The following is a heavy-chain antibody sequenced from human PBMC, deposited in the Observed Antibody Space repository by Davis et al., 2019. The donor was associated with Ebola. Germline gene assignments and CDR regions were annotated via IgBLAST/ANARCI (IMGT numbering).Heavy chain of an antibody. V-gene: IGHV4-39*01. CDR3: ARPGYSYGSFDY. Sequence: MPSETLSLTCTVSGGSISSSSYYWGWIRQPPGKGLEWIGSIYYSGSTNYNPSLKSRVTISVDTSKNQFSLKLSSVTAADTAVYYCARPGYSYGSFDYWGQGTLVTASS. J-gene: IGHJ4*02. CDR1: GGSISSSSYY. CDR2: IYYSGST. D-gene: IGHD5-18*01.